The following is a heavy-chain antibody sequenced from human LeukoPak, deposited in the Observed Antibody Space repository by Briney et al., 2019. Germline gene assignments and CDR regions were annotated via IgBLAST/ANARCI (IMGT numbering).Heavy chain of an antibody. CDR3: AREKEGYCSRTSCYLDYYYYYMDV. V-gene: IGHV3-21*01. J-gene: IGHJ6*03. CDR1: GFTFSSYE. CDR2: ISSSSSYI. D-gene: IGHD2-2*01. Sequence: PGGSLRLSCAASGFTFSSYEMNWVRQAPGKGLEWVSSISSSSSYIYYADSVKGRFTISRDNAKNSLYLQMNSLRAEDTAVYYCAREKEGYCSRTSCYLDYYYYYMDVWGKGTTVTISS.